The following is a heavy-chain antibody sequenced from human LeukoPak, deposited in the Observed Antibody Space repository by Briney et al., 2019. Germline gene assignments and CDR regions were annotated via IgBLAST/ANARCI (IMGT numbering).Heavy chain of an antibody. CDR1: GGSFSCGDYY. Sequence: PSETLSLTCTVSGGSFSCGDYYWSWIRQPPGKGLEWNGYIYYGGTTNYNPSLKSRVTISVDTSKNQFSLQLSYVTAADTAVYYCARRYNGSYLFDSWGQGTLVTVSS. CDR3: ARRYNGSYLFDS. D-gene: IGHD1-26*01. CDR2: IYYGGTT. J-gene: IGHJ4*02. V-gene: IGHV4-61*08.